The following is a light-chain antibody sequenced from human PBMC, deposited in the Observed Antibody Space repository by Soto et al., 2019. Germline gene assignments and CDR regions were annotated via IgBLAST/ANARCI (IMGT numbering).Light chain of an antibody. CDR1: NSNIGRNT. J-gene: IGLJ3*02. V-gene: IGLV1-44*01. CDR2: SNN. CDR3: AAWDESPNVPV. Sequence: QSVLTQPPSASGTPGQRVTISCSGSNSNIGRNTVNWYQQLPGAAPNLLIYSNNQRPYGVPDRFSGSKSGTSASLAISGLQSEDEADYYCAAWDESPNVPVFGGGTKLTVL.